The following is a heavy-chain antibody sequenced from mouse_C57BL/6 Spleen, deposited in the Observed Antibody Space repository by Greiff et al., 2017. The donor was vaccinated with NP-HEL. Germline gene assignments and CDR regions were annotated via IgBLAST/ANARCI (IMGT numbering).Heavy chain of an antibody. CDR3: ARRGGYDGFDY. CDR1: GFTFSSYG. J-gene: IGHJ2*01. D-gene: IGHD2-2*01. V-gene: IGHV5-6*01. CDR2: ISSGGSYT. Sequence: EVHLVESGGDLVKPGGSLKLSCAASGFTFSSYGMSWVRQTPDKRLEWVATISSGGSYTYYPDSVKGRFTISRDNAKNTLYLQMSSLKSEDTAMYYCARRGGYDGFDYWGQGTTLTVSS.